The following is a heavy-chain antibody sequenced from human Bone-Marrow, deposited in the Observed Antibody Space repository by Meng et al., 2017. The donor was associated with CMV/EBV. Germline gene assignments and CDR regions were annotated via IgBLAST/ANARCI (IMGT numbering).Heavy chain of an antibody. V-gene: IGHV1-2*02. CDR3: ARDSHPGVYCSSTSCYKDYYYYYGMDV. CDR1: GYTFTGYY. J-gene: IGHJ6*02. D-gene: IGHD2-2*02. CDR2: INPNSGGT. Sequence: ASVKVSCKASGYTFTGYYMHWVRQAPGQGLEWMGWINPNSGGTNYAQKFQGRVTMTRDTSISTAYMELSRLRSDDTAVYYCARDSHPGVYCSSTSCYKDYYYYYGMDVWGQGTTVTVSS.